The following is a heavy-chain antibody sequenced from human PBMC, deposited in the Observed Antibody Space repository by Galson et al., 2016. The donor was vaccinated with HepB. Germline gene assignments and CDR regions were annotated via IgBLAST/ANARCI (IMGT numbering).Heavy chain of an antibody. CDR2: VFDSGRT. CDR1: GASDSSESYY. V-gene: IGHV4-61*01. Sequence: ETLSLTCSVSGASDSSESYYWNWIRQPPGKGLEWIGYVFDSGRTNYNPSLKSRATISVDTSSNQFSLKLSFVTAADTAMYYCAREYTSSWSATYYYGMAVWGQGTTVTVSS. CDR3: AREYTSSWSATYYYGMAV. D-gene: IGHD6-13*01. J-gene: IGHJ6*02.